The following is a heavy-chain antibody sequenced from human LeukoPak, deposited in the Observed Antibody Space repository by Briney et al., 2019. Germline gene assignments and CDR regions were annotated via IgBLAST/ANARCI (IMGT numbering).Heavy chain of an antibody. D-gene: IGHD3-10*01. CDR1: GFTFSDYT. J-gene: IGHJ4*02. V-gene: IGHV3-21*04. Sequence: GGSLRLSCAASGFTFSDYTMNWVRQAPGKGLEWVSSITSRSNYIYYADSVKGRFTSSRDNSKNMLYLQMNSLRAEDTAVYYCAKGGGYGSGTYSEDWGQGILVTVSS. CDR2: ITSRSNYI. CDR3: AKGGGYGSGTYSED.